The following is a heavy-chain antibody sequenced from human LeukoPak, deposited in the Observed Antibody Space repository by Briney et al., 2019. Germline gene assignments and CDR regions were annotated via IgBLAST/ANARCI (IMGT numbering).Heavy chain of an antibody. Sequence: GGSLRLSCAASGFTFSSYGMHWVRQAPGKGLEWVAFIRYDGSNKYYADSVKGRFTISRDNSKNTLYLQMNSLRAEDTAVYYCAKDGGRGSSWYLDYYYYYMDVWGKGTTVTISS. J-gene: IGHJ6*03. CDR2: IRYDGSNK. D-gene: IGHD6-13*01. CDR1: GFTFSSYG. V-gene: IGHV3-30*02. CDR3: AKDGGRGSSWYLDYYYYYMDV.